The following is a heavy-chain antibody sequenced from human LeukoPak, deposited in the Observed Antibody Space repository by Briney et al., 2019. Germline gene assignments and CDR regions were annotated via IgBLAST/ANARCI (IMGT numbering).Heavy chain of an antibody. J-gene: IGHJ4*02. V-gene: IGHV3-64D*06. D-gene: IGHD2-15*01. CDR2: ISSNGGST. CDR1: GFTFSSYA. Sequence: PGGSLRLSCSASGFTFSSYAMHWVRQAPGKGLEYVSAISSNGGSTYYADSVKGRFTISRDNSKNTLYLQMSSLRAEDTAVYCCVKDRAGYCSGDSCQDLDYWGQGTLVTASS. CDR3: VKDRAGYCSGDSCQDLDY.